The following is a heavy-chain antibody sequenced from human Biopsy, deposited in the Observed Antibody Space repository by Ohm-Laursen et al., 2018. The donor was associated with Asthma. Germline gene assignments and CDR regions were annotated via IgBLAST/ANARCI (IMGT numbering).Heavy chain of an antibody. Sequence: SLRLSCAASGFNFTTYAKAWIRQAPGRGLEWISAISGSGRRAYYADSVKGQFTISRDNAKNSLYLQMNSLRAEDTAVYYCARTFHFWSPYRAEHYQLWGQGTLVTVSS. CDR3: ARTFHFWSPYRAEHYQL. CDR2: ISGSGRRA. V-gene: IGHV3-23*01. D-gene: IGHD3-3*02. J-gene: IGHJ1*01. CDR1: GFNFTTYA.